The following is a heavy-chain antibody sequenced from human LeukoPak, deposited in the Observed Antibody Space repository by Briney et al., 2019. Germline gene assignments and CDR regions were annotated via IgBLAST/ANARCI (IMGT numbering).Heavy chain of an antibody. J-gene: IGHJ4*02. V-gene: IGHV4-34*01. CDR1: GGSFSGYY. CDR2: INHSGST. Sequence: PSESLSLTCAVYGGSFSGYYWSWIRQPPGKGLEWIGEINHSGSTNYNPSLKSRVTISVDTSKNQYSLKLSSVTAADTAVYYCARAVAGTGKFDYWGQGTLVTVSS. D-gene: IGHD6-19*01. CDR3: ARAVAGTGKFDY.